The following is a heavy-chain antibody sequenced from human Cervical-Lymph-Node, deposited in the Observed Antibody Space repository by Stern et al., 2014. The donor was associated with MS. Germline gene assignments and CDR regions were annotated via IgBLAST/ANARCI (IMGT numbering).Heavy chain of an antibody. CDR3: ALSSETSDRWYSLGSDL. D-gene: IGHD6-13*01. CDR2: IFPVFGTP. V-gene: IGHV1-69*01. J-gene: IGHJ5*02. CDR1: GGTFSKFP. Sequence: VQLVESGAEVTKPGSSVKVSCKASGGTFSKFPSSWVRQAPGQGLEWMAGIFPVFGTPAYAQEFRGRVTIPADVSTSTVYMELSSLRSDDTAVYYCALSSETSDRWYSLGSDLWGQGTLVTVSS.